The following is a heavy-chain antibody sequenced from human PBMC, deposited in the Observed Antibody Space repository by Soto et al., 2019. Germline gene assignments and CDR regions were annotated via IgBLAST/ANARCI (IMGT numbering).Heavy chain of an antibody. V-gene: IGHV4-39*01. CDR2: VYYSGTT. J-gene: IGHJ4*02. D-gene: IGHD3-16*01. CDR1: GGSISSSDHY. Sequence: PSETLSLTCTVSGGSISSSDHYWAWIRQSPGKGLEWIGSVYYSGTTYYNPSLKSRVTISVATSRNQFSLRLSSVTAADTAVYYCARNLGSPAPVTKQFDELCEGTLVTVSS. CDR3: ARNLGSPAPVTKQFDE.